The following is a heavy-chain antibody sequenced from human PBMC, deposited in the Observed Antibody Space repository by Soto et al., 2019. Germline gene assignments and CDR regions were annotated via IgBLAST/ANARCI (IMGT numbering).Heavy chain of an antibody. J-gene: IGHJ4*02. CDR2: INHSGST. CDR1: GGSFSGYY. CDR3: SGSGWLQLRPFDY. D-gene: IGHD5-12*01. Sequence: QVQLQQWGAGLLKPSETLSLTCAVYGGSFSGYYWSWIRQPPGKGLEWIGEINHSGSTNYNPSLKSRVTIAVDTSKNQFSLKLSSVTAADTAVYYCSGSGWLQLRPFDYWGQGTLVTVSS. V-gene: IGHV4-34*01.